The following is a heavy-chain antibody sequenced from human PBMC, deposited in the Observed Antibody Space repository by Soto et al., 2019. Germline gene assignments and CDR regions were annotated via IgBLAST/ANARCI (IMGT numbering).Heavy chain of an antibody. J-gene: IGHJ4*02. D-gene: IGHD1-26*01. CDR3: VKAAVGFDY. CDR2: IWHDGSQK. V-gene: IGHV3-33*06. CDR1: GFTFSSYG. Sequence: QVQLVESGGGVVQPGRFLRLSCVASGFTFSSYGMHWVRKAPGKGLEWVAVIWHDGSQKYYADSVKGRVTISRDNSKNTVYLQMSSLGVEDTAMYYCVKAAVGFDYWGQGTLVTVSS.